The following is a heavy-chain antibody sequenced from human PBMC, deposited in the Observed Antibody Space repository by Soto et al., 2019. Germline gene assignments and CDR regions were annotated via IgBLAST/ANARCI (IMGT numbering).Heavy chain of an antibody. Sequence: GESLKISCKGSGYSFTSYWIGWVRQMPGKGLEWMGIIYPGDSNTRYSPSFQGQVTISADKSISTAYMQWSSLKASDTAIYYCARHRPYPQYSSGWYYYYGMDVWGQGTTVTVSS. V-gene: IGHV5-51*01. J-gene: IGHJ6*02. CDR1: GYSFTSYW. CDR3: ARHRPYPQYSSGWYYYYGMDV. D-gene: IGHD6-19*01. CDR2: IYPGDSNT.